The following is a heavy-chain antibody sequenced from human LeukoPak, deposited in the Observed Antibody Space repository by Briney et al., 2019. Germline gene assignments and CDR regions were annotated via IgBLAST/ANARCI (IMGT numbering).Heavy chain of an antibody. D-gene: IGHD1-26*01. V-gene: IGHV3-64D*09. Sequence: GGCRRLACSPSASTFARYATRWVRQPPGKGMGCVSGINDNGGRTHYGDAVNGRFSTSRDNSKNTLHLQMSTLRAEDTALYYCVKDVGGSYAFDYWGQGILVTVAS. CDR3: VKDVGGSYAFDY. J-gene: IGHJ4*02. CDR2: INDNGGRT. CDR1: ASTFARYA.